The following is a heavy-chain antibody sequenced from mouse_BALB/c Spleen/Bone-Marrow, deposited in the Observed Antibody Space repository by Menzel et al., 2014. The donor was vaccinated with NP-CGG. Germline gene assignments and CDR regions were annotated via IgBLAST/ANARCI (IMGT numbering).Heavy chain of an antibody. CDR1: GFTFSSFG. V-gene: IGHV5-17*02. CDR2: ISSGSSTI. CDR3: ARMYFDY. Sequence: EVQVVESGGGLVQPGGSRKLSCAASGFTFSSFGMHWVRQAPEKGLEWVAYISSGSSTIYYADTVKGRFTISRDNPKNTLFLQMTSLRSEATAMYYCARMYFDYWGQGTTLTVSS. J-gene: IGHJ2*01.